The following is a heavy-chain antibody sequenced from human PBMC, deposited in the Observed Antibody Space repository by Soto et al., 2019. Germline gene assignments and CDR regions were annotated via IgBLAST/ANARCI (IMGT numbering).Heavy chain of an antibody. CDR1: GYTFSNYG. Sequence: QVQLVQSGGEVKRPGASVKVSCKTSGYTFSNYGITWVRQAPVQPLEWLGWISLYSDGTNYAQKFQGRVSMTTDTSTTTAYMELRSLRSDDTAVYYCARVVPGAEAWFGPWGQGNLVTVSS. J-gene: IGHJ5*02. CDR2: ISLYSDGT. CDR3: ARVVPGAEAWFGP. V-gene: IGHV1-18*01. D-gene: IGHD2-2*01.